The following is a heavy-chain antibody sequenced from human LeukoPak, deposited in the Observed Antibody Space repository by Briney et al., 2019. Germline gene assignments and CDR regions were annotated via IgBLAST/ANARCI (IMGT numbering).Heavy chain of an antibody. J-gene: IGHJ4*02. CDR3: ARGPDVRGYTYGIEY. CDR2: VYYSGST. V-gene: IGHV4-59*01. CDR1: GGSISSYY. Sequence: SETLSLTCTVSGGSISSYYWSWIRQPPGKGLEWLGYVYYSGSTNYTPPLKSRVTISIDTSKSQFCLKRSSATAADTAVYCCARGPDVRGYTYGIEYWGQGALVTVSS. D-gene: IGHD5-18*01.